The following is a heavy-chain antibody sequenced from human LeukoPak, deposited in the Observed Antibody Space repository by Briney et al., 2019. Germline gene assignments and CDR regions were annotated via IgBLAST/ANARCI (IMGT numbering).Heavy chain of an antibody. J-gene: IGHJ3*02. D-gene: IGHD3-9*01. V-gene: IGHV3-21*01. CDR3: ARVESDILTGYFTTPGAFDI. CDR1: GFTFSSYS. Sequence: KPGGSLRLSCAASGFTFSSYSMNWVRQAPGKGLEWVSSISSSSYIYYADSVKGRFTISRDNAKNSLYLQMNSLRAEDTAVYYCARVESDILTGYFTTPGAFDIWGQGTMVTVSS. CDR2: ISSSSYI.